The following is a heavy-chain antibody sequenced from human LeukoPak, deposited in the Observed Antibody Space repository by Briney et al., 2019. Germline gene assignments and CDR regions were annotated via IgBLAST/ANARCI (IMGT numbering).Heavy chain of an antibody. J-gene: IGHJ4*02. CDR1: GFTVSSYY. Sequence: GGSLRLSCAASGFTVSSYYMTWVRQAPRKGLEWVSVIDSAGNTHYADSMKGRFTISRDSSKNTLYLQMNSLRAEDTAVYYCARERSTVAPPHPFDYWGQGTLVTVSS. V-gene: IGHV3-66*01. CDR3: ARERSTVAPPHPFDY. D-gene: IGHD4-23*01. CDR2: IDSAGNT.